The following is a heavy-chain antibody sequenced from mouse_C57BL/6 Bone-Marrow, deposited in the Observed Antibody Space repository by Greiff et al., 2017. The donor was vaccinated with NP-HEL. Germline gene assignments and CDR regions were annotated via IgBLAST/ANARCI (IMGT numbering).Heavy chain of an antibody. CDR2: IYPGDGDT. Sequence: VKLVESGPELVKPGASVKISCKASGYAFSSSWMNWVKQRPGKGLEWIGRIYPGDGDTNYNGKFKGKATLTADKSSSTAYMQLSSLTSEDSAVYFCARWGPPPTSLYWYFDVWGTGTTVTVSS. J-gene: IGHJ1*03. CDR3: ARWGPPPTSLYWYFDV. CDR1: GYAFSSSW. D-gene: IGHD5-5*01. V-gene: IGHV1-82*01.